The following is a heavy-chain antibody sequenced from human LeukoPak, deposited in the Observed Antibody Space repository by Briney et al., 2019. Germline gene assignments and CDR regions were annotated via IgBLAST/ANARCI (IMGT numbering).Heavy chain of an antibody. D-gene: IGHD5-18*01. CDR1: GGSFSGYY. J-gene: IGHJ4*02. V-gene: IGHV4-34*01. Sequence: SSETLSLTCAVYGGSFSGYYWSWIRQPPGKGLEWIGEINHSGSTNYNPSLKSRVTISVDTSKNQFSLKLSSVTAADTAVYYCASGYFRSYGYWGILGYYFDYWGQGTLVTVSS. CDR2: INHSGST. CDR3: ASGYFRSYGYWGILGYYFDY.